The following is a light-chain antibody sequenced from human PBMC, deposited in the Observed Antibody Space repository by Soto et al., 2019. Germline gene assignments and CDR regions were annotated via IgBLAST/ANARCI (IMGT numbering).Light chain of an antibody. CDR2: GAS. Sequence: EILMTQSPATLSVSPGERVTLSCRASQSVSSNLAWYQQKLGQAPRLLIYGASTRATGIPGRFSGSGSGTEFTLTISSLQSEDFAVYYCQQYSNWPPWTFXQGTKVDSK. CDR3: QQYSNWPPWT. CDR1: QSVSSN. V-gene: IGKV3-15*01. J-gene: IGKJ1*01.